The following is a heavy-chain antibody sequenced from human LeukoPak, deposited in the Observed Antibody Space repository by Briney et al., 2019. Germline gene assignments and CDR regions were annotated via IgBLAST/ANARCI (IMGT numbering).Heavy chain of an antibody. CDR2: ISGSGGST. CDR1: GFTFSSYA. D-gene: IGHD4-11*01. J-gene: IGHJ4*02. V-gene: IGHV3-23*01. CDR3: AKDVYSNYYFDY. Sequence: GGSLRLSCAASGFTFSSYAMSWVRQAPGKGLEWVSAISGSGGSTYYADSVKGRFTISGDNSKNTLYLQMNSLRAEDTAVYYCAKDVYSNYYFDYWGQGTLVTVSS.